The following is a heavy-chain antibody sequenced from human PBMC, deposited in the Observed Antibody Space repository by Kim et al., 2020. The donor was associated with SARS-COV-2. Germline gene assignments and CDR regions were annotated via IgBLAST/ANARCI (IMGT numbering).Heavy chain of an antibody. CDR1: GVSISNSY. CDR2: IYYRGST. Sequence: SETLSLTCSVSGVSISNSYWTWVRQAPGKGLEWIGYIYYRGSTKYNPSLKSRVTISVDTSKNHFSLTLSSLTAADTAVYYCASAGDSGNRFDPWGQGTLVAVSS. J-gene: IGHJ5*02. V-gene: IGHV4-59*08. CDR3: ASAGDSGNRFDP. D-gene: IGHD2-21*01.